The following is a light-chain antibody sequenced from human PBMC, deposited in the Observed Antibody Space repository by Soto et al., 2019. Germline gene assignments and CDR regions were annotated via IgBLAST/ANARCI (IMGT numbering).Light chain of an antibody. CDR2: GAS. CDR1: QSVSSS. J-gene: IGKJ5*01. V-gene: IGKV3-15*01. CDR3: QQYNNWPPIT. Sequence: EIVLTQSPGTLSLSPGARAPLSCRARQSVSSSLAWYQQKPGQAPRLLIYGASTRATGIPARFSGSGSGTEFTLTISSLQSEDFAVYYCQQYNNWPPITFGQGTRLEIK.